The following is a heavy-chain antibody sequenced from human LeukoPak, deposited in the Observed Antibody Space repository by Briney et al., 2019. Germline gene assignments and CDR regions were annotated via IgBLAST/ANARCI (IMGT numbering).Heavy chain of an antibody. CDR2: IYSGGST. Sequence: GESLRLSCAVSGFTASRNYLTWVRQAPGKGLEWVSVIYSGGSTYYADSVRGRFTISRDNSKNTLYLQMNSLRVEDTAVYYCARLGGENIAAAAFGYWGQGTLVTVSS. V-gene: IGHV3-66*04. J-gene: IGHJ4*02. CDR1: GFTASRNY. CDR3: ARLGGENIAAAAFGY. D-gene: IGHD6-13*01.